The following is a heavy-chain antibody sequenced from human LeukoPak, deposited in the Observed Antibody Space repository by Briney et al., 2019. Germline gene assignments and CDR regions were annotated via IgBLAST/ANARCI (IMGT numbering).Heavy chain of an antibody. Sequence: PSETLSLTCSISGDSISSYYWNWLRQPPGKELEWIGYVYYNGGTNYNPSLKSRATLSVDTSKNEFSLKLNSVTAADTALYYCARGAVEWLFDYDYYYVDVWGKGTTVIVSS. D-gene: IGHD3-22*01. CDR1: GDSISSYY. J-gene: IGHJ6*03. CDR2: VYYNGGT. V-gene: IGHV4-59*01. CDR3: ARGAVEWLFDYDYYYVDV.